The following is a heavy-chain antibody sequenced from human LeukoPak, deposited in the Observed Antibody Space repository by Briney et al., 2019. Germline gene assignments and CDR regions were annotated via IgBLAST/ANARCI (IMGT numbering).Heavy chain of an antibody. CDR3: ARGRYSYGYVSVCDY. J-gene: IGHJ4*02. Sequence: ASVKVSCKASGYTFTNYYMHWVRQAPGQGLEWMGIINPSGGSTSYAQKFQGRVTMTRDMSTSTVYMELSSLRSEDTAVYYCARGRYSYGYVSVCDYWGQGTLVTVSS. CDR1: GYTFTNYY. V-gene: IGHV1-46*01. CDR2: INPSGGST. D-gene: IGHD5-18*01.